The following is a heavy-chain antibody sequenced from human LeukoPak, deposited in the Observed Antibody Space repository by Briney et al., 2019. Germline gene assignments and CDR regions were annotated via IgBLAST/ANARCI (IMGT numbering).Heavy chain of an antibody. CDR2: IYTSGST. CDR3: ASGYSSSRVYYYYMDV. CDR1: GGSISSGSYY. D-gene: IGHD6-6*01. J-gene: IGHJ6*03. Sequence: SETLSLTCTVSGGSISSGSYYWSWIRQPAGKGLEWIGRIYTSGSTNYNPSLKSRVTISVDTSKNQFSLKLSSVTAADTAVYCCASGYSSSRVYYYYMDVWGKGTTVTVSS. V-gene: IGHV4-61*02.